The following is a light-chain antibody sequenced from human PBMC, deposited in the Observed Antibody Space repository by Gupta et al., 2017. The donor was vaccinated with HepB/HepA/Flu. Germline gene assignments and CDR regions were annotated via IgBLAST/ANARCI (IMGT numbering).Light chain of an antibody. CDR3: TSYTRRSTRV. Sequence: QSALTQPASASGTPGQSITISCTGTSSDVGTHNYVSSYQQHPGKAPNLMIFDVSNRPSGVSTRLSGSKSGNTASLTISVLEDDDEADYYCTSYTRRSTRVFGGGTNLTVL. CDR1: SSDVGTHNY. J-gene: IGLJ3*02. V-gene: IGLV2-14*03. CDR2: DVS.